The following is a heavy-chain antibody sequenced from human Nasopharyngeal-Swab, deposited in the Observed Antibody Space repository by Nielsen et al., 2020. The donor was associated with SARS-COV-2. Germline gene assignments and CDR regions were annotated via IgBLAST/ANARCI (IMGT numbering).Heavy chain of an antibody. D-gene: IGHD3-16*01. CDR1: GFILNTYG. CDR3: ARLLGPRFGLDV. Sequence: GESLKISWATSGFILNTYGIHWVRQAPGEGLEWVAVSWYDGTDTFYADSVRDRITITRDKSKTRLTLQMYNLRVDDTALYYCARLLGPRFGLDVWGQGTTVTVSS. J-gene: IGHJ6*02. V-gene: IGHV3-33*01. CDR2: SWYDGTDT.